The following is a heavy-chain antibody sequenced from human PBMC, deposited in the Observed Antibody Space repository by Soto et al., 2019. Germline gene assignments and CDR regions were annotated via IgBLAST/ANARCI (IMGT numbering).Heavy chain of an antibody. D-gene: IGHD6-13*01. J-gene: IGHJ4*02. CDR1: GYIFINYY. CDR3: ARDLAAADY. V-gene: IGHV1-46*01. Sequence: QVHLVQAGAEVKKPGASVKVSCKASGYIFINYYIHWVRQARGQGLVWIGIINPNGGSTNYAQKFRARVTMARDTSTSTVYMDLRSLRSDDTAGHYCARDLAAADYWGQGTLVTVSS. CDR2: INPNGGST.